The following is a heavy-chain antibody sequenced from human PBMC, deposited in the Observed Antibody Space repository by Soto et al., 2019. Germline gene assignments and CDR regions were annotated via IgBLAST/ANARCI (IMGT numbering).Heavy chain of an antibody. CDR2: INDDGANT. CDR3: ARDVGPGISETGEFFDS. J-gene: IGHJ5*01. Sequence: GGSLRLSCTPSGINFRRHVVAWVRQTPGKGLEWLSTINDDGANTHYADSVQGRFTISRDDSRDIVFLQMHSLRADETATYMCARDVGPGISETGEFFDSWGQGTMVTV. D-gene: IGHD2-15*01. CDR1: GINFRRHV. V-gene: IGHV3-23*01.